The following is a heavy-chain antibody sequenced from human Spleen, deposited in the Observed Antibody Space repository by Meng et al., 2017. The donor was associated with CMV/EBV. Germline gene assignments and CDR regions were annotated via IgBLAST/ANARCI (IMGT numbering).Heavy chain of an antibody. J-gene: IGHJ4*02. CDR2: YSAST. V-gene: IGHV4-61*01. Sequence: QVQLPESGPGLVKSSETLSLTCTVSGGFVSSGCYYSASTKNNPSLKSRVTISVDTSKNQFSLQLDSVTAADTAVYFCARIPFTSSGWFDYWGQGALVTVSS. CDR3: ARIPFTSSGWFDY. CDR1: GGFVSSGCY. D-gene: IGHD6-19*01.